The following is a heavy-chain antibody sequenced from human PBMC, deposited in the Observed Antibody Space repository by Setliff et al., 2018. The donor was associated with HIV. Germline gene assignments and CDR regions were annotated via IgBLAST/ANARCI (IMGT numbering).Heavy chain of an antibody. CDR1: GNTFTKYY. CDR3: ARAYSSRWDFDY. D-gene: IGHD6-13*01. CDR2: INPAGNPT. Sequence: ASVKVSCKASGNTFTKYYIHWVRQAPGQGLEWMGIINPAGNPTSYAQKFQGRLTMTRDTSTNTVYMELSSPKSEDTAVYYCARAYSSRWDFDYWGQGTLVTVSS. J-gene: IGHJ4*02. V-gene: IGHV1-46*01.